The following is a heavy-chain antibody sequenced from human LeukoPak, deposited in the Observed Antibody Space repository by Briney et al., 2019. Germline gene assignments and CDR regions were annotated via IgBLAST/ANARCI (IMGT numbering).Heavy chain of an antibody. CDR2: IYYSGST. CDR3: ASPSVGAITGIDY. D-gene: IGHD1-26*01. V-gene: IGHV4-38-2*02. CDR1: GYSISSGYY. J-gene: IGHJ4*02. Sequence: SETLSLTCSVSGYSISSGYYWGYIRQPPGKGLEWIGSIYYSGSTYYNPSLKSRVTISVDTSKKQFSLKLTSVTAADTAVYYCASPSVGAITGIDYWGQGILVTVSS.